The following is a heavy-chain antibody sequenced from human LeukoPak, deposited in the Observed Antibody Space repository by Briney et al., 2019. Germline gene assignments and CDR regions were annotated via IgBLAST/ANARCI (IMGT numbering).Heavy chain of an antibody. CDR2: TAGSGISK. Sequence: GVSLRLSCVASGFTFNNYAMSWVRQAPGRGLEWASSTAGSGISKDYADSVKGRFTISKDKSKNTLYLQMDNLRAEDTGVYFCARLPTFYYDSSGYHYDYWGQGTLVTVSS. CDR1: GFTFNNYA. D-gene: IGHD3-22*01. J-gene: IGHJ4*02. CDR3: ARLPTFYYDSSGYHYDY. V-gene: IGHV3-23*01.